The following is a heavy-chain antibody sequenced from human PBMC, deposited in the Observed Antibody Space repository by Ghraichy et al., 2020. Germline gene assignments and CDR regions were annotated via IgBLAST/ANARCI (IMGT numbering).Heavy chain of an antibody. J-gene: IGHJ5*02. Sequence: SETLSLTCSVSGGSISGSPYYWGWIRQSPGKGLELIGSIHYSGSTYHDPSLKSRVTISVDTSKNQFSLKLSSVTAADTAVYYCARVDCSSTSCYHRTQGWFDPWGQGTLVTVSS. D-gene: IGHD2-2*01. CDR2: IHYSGST. CDR1: GGSISGSPYY. CDR3: ARVDCSSTSCYHRTQGWFDP. V-gene: IGHV4-39*01.